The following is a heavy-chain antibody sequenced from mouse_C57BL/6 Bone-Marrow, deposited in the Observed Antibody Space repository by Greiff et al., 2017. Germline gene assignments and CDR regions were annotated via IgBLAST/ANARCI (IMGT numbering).Heavy chain of an antibody. CDR3: ASSYYGYEDVGY. V-gene: IGHV1-20*01. J-gene: IGHJ2*01. CDR2: INPYNGDT. D-gene: IGHD2-9*01. Sequence: EVQLQESGPELVKPGDSVKISCKASGYSFTGYFMNWVMQSHGKSLEWIGRINPYNGDTFYNQKFKGKATLTVDKSSSTAHMELRSLTSEDSAVYYCASSYYGYEDVGYWGQGTTLTVSS. CDR1: GYSFTGYF.